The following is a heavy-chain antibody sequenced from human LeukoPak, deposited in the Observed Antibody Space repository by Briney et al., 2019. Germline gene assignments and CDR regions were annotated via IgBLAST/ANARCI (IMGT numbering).Heavy chain of an antibody. CDR1: GYTFTSYD. Sequence: GASVKVSCKASGYTFTSYDISWVRQAPGQGLEWMGWISAYNGNTNYTQKLQGRVTMTTDTSTSTAYMELRSLRSDDTAVYYCARDLEPYYYGSGSYSWGQGTLVTVSS. J-gene: IGHJ5*02. CDR2: ISAYNGNT. CDR3: ARDLEPYYYGSGSYS. D-gene: IGHD3-10*01. V-gene: IGHV1-18*01.